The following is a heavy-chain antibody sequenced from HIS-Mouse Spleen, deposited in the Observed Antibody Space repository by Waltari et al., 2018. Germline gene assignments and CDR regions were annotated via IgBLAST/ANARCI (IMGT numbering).Heavy chain of an antibody. CDR3: ARGRSSSPY. J-gene: IGHJ4*02. D-gene: IGHD6-6*01. CDR1: GFTFSRYC. CDR2: IKQDGSEK. V-gene: IGHV3-7*01. Sequence: EVQLVESGGGLVQPGGSLRLSCAASGFTFSRYCMGWVRQAPGKGLEWVANIKQDGSEKYYVDSVKGRFTISRDNAKNSLYLQMNSLRAEDTAVYYCARGRSSSPYWGQGTLVTVSS.